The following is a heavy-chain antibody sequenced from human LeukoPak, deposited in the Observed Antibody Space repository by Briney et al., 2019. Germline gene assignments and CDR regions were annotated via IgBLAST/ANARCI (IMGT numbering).Heavy chain of an antibody. CDR3: TTTAYGDNIDY. J-gene: IGHJ4*02. Sequence: PGRSLRLSCTASGFTFGDYAMSWFRQAPGKGLEWAGFIRSKAYGGTTEYAASVKGRFAISRDDSKSIAYLQMNSLKTEDTAVYYCTTTAYGDNIDYWGQGTLVTVSS. CDR1: GFTFGDYA. D-gene: IGHD4-17*01. V-gene: IGHV3-49*03. CDR2: IRSKAYGGTT.